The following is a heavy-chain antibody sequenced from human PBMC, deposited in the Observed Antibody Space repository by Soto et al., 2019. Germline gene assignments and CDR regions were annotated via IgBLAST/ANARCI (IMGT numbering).Heavy chain of an antibody. CDR3: ARRTYYYDSSGYYDYYGMDV. D-gene: IGHD3-22*01. J-gene: IGHJ6*02. CDR2: IIPIFGTA. CDR1: GGTFSSYA. Sequence: SVKVSCKASGGTFSSYAISWVRQAPGQGLEWMGGIIPIFGTANYAQKFQGRATITADKSTSTAYMELSSLRSEDTAVYYCARRTYYYDSSGYYDYYGMDVWGQGTTVTVSS. V-gene: IGHV1-69*06.